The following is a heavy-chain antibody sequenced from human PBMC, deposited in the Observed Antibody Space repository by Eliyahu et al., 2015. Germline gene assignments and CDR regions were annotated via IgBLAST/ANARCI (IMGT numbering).Heavy chain of an antibody. D-gene: IGHD5-12*01. V-gene: IGHV2-5*02. CDR3: ARRGYRGYDWGSAYFDY. CDR2: IYWDGGE. Sequence: QITLKESGPTLVRPTQTLTLTCXVSXFSVSTXGVGVGWIRQPPXKALEWLAVIYWDGGERYSPSLKTRLTIIKDTSKNQVVVSLSNVDPDDTATYYCARRGYRGYDWGSAYFDYWGQGTLVTVS. J-gene: IGHJ4*02. CDR1: XFSVSTXGVG.